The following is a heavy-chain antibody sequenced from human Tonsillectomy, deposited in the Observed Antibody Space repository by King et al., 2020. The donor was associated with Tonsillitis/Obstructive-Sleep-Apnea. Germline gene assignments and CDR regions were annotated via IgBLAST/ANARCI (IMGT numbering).Heavy chain of an antibody. D-gene: IGHD6-13*01. Sequence: QLVQSGGGLIQPGGSLRLSCAVSGFSVSYNYVNWVLQAPGKGLEWVSVIFSDGTTHFADSVKGRFTISRDNSKNTLYLQMSSLRPEDTAVYYCARDAAAGATILDYWGQGTLVTVSS. V-gene: IGHV3-53*01. CDR1: GFSVSYNY. CDR3: ARDAAAGATILDY. CDR2: IFSDGTT. J-gene: IGHJ4*02.